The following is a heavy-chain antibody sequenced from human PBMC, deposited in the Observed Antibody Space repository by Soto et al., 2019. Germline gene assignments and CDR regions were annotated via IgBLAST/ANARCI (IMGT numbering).Heavy chain of an antibody. Sequence: QVQLVQSGAEVKKPGSSVKVSCKASGGTFSSYAISWVRQAPGQGLEWMGGIIPIFGTANYAQKFQGRVTITADESTSTANRELSTLRSEGTAVNYVAKIVPAAKGGGSYSGFAPWGKGTLVTVSS. D-gene: IGHD2-2*01. CDR1: GGTFSSYA. J-gene: IGHJ5*02. CDR3: AKIVPAAKGGGSYSGFAP. V-gene: IGHV1-69*01. CDR2: IIPIFGTA.